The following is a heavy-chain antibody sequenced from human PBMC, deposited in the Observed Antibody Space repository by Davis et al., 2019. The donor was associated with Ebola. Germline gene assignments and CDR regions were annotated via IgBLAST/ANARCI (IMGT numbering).Heavy chain of an antibody. Sequence: MPSETLSLTCAVYGGSFSGYYWSWIRQPPGKGLEWIGEINHSGSTNYNPSLKSRVTISVDTSKNQFSLKLSSVTPADTAVYYCARTAVTNSFYFDYWGQGTLVTVSS. CDR1: GGSFSGYY. V-gene: IGHV4-34*01. CDR3: ARTAVTNSFYFDY. D-gene: IGHD2-8*01. J-gene: IGHJ4*02. CDR2: INHSGST.